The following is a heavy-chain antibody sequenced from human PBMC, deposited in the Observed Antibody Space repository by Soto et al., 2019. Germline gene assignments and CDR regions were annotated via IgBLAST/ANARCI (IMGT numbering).Heavy chain of an antibody. Sequence: HPWGSLRLSCAACGISFSTSAVRGVCQPPGKGLARVAIISYDGSKKYYADSVRCRFNISRDNSKNSLYLQMIRLTAEDTALYYCAKGGYYGHDRSGDAFDVRGQRRMGTVAS. CDR1: GISFSTSA. D-gene: IGHD5-12*01. CDR2: ISYDGSKK. V-gene: IGHV3-30*18. J-gene: IGHJ3*01. CDR3: AKGGYYGHDRSGDAFDV.